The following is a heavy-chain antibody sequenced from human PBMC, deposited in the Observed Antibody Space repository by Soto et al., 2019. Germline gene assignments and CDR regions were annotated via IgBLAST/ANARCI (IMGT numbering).Heavy chain of an antibody. CDR2: ISAYNGNT. Sequence: QVQLVQSGAEVKKPGASVKVSCKASGYTFTSYGISWVRQAPGQGLEWMGWISAYNGNTNYAQKLQGRVTMTTDTYTSKADMELRSLRSDDTAVYYCATLYYYGSGSYGYYYYGMDVWGQGTTVTVSS. D-gene: IGHD3-10*01. CDR1: GYTFTSYG. V-gene: IGHV1-18*01. CDR3: ATLYYYGSGSYGYYYYGMDV. J-gene: IGHJ6*02.